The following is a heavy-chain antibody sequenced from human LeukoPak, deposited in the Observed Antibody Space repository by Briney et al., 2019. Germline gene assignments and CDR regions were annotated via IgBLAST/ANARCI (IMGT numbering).Heavy chain of an antibody. CDR3: ARGGAQVAAVLGV. D-gene: IGHD6-13*01. CDR1: GFTFSSYW. Sequence: GGSLRLSCAASGFTFSSYWMHWVRQAPGKGLVWVSRVNSDGSTTTYADSVKGRFTISRDNAKNTLSLQMNSLRAQDTAVYYCARGGAQVAAVLGVWGQGTLVTVSS. J-gene: IGHJ4*02. CDR2: VNSDGSTT. V-gene: IGHV3-74*01.